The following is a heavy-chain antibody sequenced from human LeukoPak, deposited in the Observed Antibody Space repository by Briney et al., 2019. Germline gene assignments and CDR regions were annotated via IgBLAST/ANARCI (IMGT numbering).Heavy chain of an antibody. CDR3: ARYGSGTSYITNYFDY. J-gene: IGHJ4*02. CDR1: GFTFSSYA. V-gene: IGHV3-64*04. D-gene: IGHD3-10*01. Sequence: TGGSLRLSCSASGFTFSSYAMHWVRQAPGKGLEYVSAISSNGGSTYYADSVKGRFTISRDNAKNSLYLQMKSLRDEDTAVYYCARYGSGTSYITNYFDYWGQGTLVTVSS. CDR2: ISSNGGST.